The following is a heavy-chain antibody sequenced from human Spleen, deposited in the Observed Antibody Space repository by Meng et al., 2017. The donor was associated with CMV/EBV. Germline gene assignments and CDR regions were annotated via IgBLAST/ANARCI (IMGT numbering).Heavy chain of an antibody. Sequence: GESLKISCAASGFTFSNFAMHWVRQAPGKGLEWVAFIRYDAGSDKYYADSVKGRFTISRDNSKSTLYLQIDSLRLEDTAVYYCAKDRAWGYYDNYLDHWGQGTLVTVSS. D-gene: IGHD3-22*01. J-gene: IGHJ4*02. CDR2: IRYDAGSDK. CDR1: GFTFSNFA. V-gene: IGHV3-30*02. CDR3: AKDRAWGYYDNYLDH.